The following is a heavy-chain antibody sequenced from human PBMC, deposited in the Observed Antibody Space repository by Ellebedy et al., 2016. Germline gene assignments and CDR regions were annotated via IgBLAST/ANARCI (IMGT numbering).Heavy chain of an antibody. CDR2: IDPSDSYT. D-gene: IGHD2-21*01. Sequence: GESLKISXKGSGYSFTSYWISWVRQMPRKGLEWMGRIDPSDSYTNYSPSFQGHVTISADKSISTAYLQWSSLKASDTAMYYCARHGGPRAVIAPLDYWGQGTLVTVSS. J-gene: IGHJ4*02. V-gene: IGHV5-10-1*01. CDR1: GYSFTSYW. CDR3: ARHGGPRAVIAPLDY.